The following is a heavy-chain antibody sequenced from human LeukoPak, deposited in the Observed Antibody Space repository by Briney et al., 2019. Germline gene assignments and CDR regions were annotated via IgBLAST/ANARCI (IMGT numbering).Heavy chain of an antibody. CDR2: KSGSGGST. Sequence: GGSLRLSCAAPGFPFSSQAMSWVRQAPGKGLEWVSAKSGSGGSTYYADSVKGRFTISRDNSKNTLYLQMNSLRAEDTAVYYCAKGGSGWYLEVIPDYWGQGTLVTVSS. CDR1: GFPFSSQA. D-gene: IGHD6-19*01. CDR3: AKGGSGWYLEVIPDY. J-gene: IGHJ4*02. V-gene: IGHV3-23*01.